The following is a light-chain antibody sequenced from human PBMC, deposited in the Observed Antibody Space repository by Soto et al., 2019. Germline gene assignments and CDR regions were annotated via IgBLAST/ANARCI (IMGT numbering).Light chain of an antibody. Sequence: IVLTQSPDTLSLSPGERATVSCRASQSVSSSYLAWYQQKPGQAPRLLIYGASSRATDIPDRFSGSGSGTDFTLTINRLELEDFAVYYCQHYGSSPPITFGGGTKVEI. CDR1: QSVSSSY. V-gene: IGKV3-20*01. CDR2: GAS. CDR3: QHYGSSPPIT. J-gene: IGKJ4*01.